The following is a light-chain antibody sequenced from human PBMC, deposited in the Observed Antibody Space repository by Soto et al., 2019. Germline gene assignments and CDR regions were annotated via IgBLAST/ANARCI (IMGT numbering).Light chain of an antibody. Sequence: AIQMTQSPSSLSASVGDRVTITCRASQGIKNDLGWYQQRPGKGPKLLIYAGSSLESGVTSRFSGSGSGTDFTLTISSLQPEDFATYYCLQDYNFPYTFGQGTKLVIK. CDR1: QGIKND. V-gene: IGKV1-6*01. J-gene: IGKJ2*01. CDR3: LQDYNFPYT. CDR2: AGS.